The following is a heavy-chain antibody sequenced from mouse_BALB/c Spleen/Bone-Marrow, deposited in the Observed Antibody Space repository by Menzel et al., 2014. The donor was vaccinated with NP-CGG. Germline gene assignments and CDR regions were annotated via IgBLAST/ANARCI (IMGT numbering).Heavy chain of an antibody. CDR1: GYTFTSYY. V-gene: IGHV1S56*01. CDR2: IYPGDGST. CDR3: ARGGGMDY. J-gene: IGHJ4*01. Sequence: VKLMESGPELVKPGASVKMSCKASGYTFTSYYIHWVKQRPGQGLEWIGWIYPGDGSTKYNEKFKGKTTLTADKSSSTAYMLLSSLTSVDSAIYFCARGGGMDYWGQGTSVTVSS.